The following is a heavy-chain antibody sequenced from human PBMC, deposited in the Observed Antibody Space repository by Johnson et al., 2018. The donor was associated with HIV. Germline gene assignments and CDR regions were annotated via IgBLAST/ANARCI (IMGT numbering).Heavy chain of an antibody. Sequence: QVQLVESGGDLVKAGGSLRLSCAASGSTFSDYYMSWIRQAPGKGLEWVSYISGSGGTIYYADSVKGRLTIYRDNAMNSVYLQMNSLRAEDTAVYYCARTPSLPGAVDIWGEGTMVTVSS. J-gene: IGHJ3*02. V-gene: IGHV3-11*04. CDR2: ISGSGGTI. CDR3: ARTPSLPGAVDI. CDR1: GSTFSDYY.